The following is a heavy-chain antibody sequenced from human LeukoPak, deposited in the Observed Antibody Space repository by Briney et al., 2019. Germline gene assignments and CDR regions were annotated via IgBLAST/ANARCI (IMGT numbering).Heavy chain of an antibody. CDR3: ATVGATFEDAFDI. D-gene: IGHD1-26*01. CDR1: GGSFSGYY. Sequence: PSETLSLTCAVYGGSFSGYYWSWIRQPPGKGLEWIGEINHSGSTNYNPSLKSRVTISVDTSKNQFSLKLSSVTAADTAVYYCATVGATFEDAFDIWGQGTMVTVSS. V-gene: IGHV4-34*01. J-gene: IGHJ3*02. CDR2: INHSGST.